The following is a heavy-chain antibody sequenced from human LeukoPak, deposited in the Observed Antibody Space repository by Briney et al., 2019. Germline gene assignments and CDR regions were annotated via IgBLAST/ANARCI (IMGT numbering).Heavy chain of an antibody. CDR3: ARVGYSSGWYDFDY. Sequence: GASVKVSCKASGYTFTGYYMHWVRQAPGQRLEWMGWINPNSGGTNYAQKFQGRVTMTRDTSISTAYMELSRLRSDDTAVYYCARVGYSSGWYDFDYWGQGTLVTVSS. CDR2: INPNSGGT. D-gene: IGHD6-19*01. CDR1: GYTFTGYY. J-gene: IGHJ4*02. V-gene: IGHV1-2*02.